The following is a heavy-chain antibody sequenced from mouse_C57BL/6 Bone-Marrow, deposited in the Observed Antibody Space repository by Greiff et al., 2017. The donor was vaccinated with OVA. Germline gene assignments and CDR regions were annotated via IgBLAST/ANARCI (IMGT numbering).Heavy chain of an antibody. CDR2: IYPRSGNT. CDR1: GYTFTSYG. Sequence: QVQLQQSGAELARPGASVKLSCKASGYTFTSYGISWVKQRTGQGLEWIGEIYPRSGNTYYNEKFKGKATLTADKSSSTAYMELRSLTSEDSAVYFCARGGYGSSHWYFDVWGTGTTVTVSS. J-gene: IGHJ1*03. CDR3: ARGGYGSSHWYFDV. V-gene: IGHV1-81*01. D-gene: IGHD1-1*01.